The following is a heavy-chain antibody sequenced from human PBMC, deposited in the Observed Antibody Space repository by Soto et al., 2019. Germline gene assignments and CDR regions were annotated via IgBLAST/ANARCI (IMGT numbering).Heavy chain of an antibody. CDR2: ISAYNGNT. Sequence: VKVSCKASGYTFTSYGISWVRQAPGQGLEWMGWISAYNGNTNYAQKLQGRVTMTTDTSTSTAYMELRSLRSDDTAVYYCARDLLPPEYYDILTGYFDAFDIWGQGTMVTVS. V-gene: IGHV1-18*01. CDR1: GYTFTSYG. D-gene: IGHD3-9*01. CDR3: ARDLLPPEYYDILTGYFDAFDI. J-gene: IGHJ3*02.